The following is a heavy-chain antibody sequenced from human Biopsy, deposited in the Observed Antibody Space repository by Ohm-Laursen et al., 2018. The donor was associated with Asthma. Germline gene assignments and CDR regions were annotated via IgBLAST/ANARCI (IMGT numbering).Heavy chain of an antibody. J-gene: IGHJ4*02. V-gene: IGHV4-59*01. CDR2: IYYSGST. CDR1: GVSISSDY. CDR3: ARGISRVTGLFDHFDS. Sequence: SETLSLTWTVSGVSISSDYWSWIRQPPGKGLEWIGHIYYSGSTNYQPTLKSRVNISVDTSKNQFSLKLRSVTAADAAVYYCARGISRVTGLFDHFDSWGQGTLVTVSS. D-gene: IGHD2-21*02.